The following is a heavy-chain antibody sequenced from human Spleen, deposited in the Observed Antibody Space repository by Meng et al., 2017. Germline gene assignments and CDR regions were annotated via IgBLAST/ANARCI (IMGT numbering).Heavy chain of an antibody. Sequence: QLQLQESGSGLVKPSETLSLTCAFSGGSISSGGYSWSWIRQAPGKGLEWIGYISHSGNTYRNASLKSRVTVSIDTSRNQFSLWLTSVTAADTAVYYCVRSSAWVRTGFDPWGQGTLVTVSS. CDR3: VRSSAWVRTGFDP. V-gene: IGHV4-30-2*03. J-gene: IGHJ5*02. D-gene: IGHD6-19*01. CDR2: ISHSGNT. CDR1: GGSISSGGYS.